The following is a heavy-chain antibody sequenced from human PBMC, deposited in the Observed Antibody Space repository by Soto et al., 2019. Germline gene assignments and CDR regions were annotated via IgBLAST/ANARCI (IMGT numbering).Heavy chain of an antibody. CDR3: ARPQRGYCSGGSCYAVPVYYYYGMDV. CDR1: GGTFSSYA. V-gene: IGHV1-69*13. Sequence: GASVKVSCKASGGTFSSYAISWVRQAPGQGLEWMGGIIPIFGTANYAQKFQGRVTITADESTSTAYMELSSLRSEDTAVYYCARPQRGYCSGGSCYAVPVYYYYGMDVWGQGTTVTVSS. CDR2: IIPIFGTA. J-gene: IGHJ6*02. D-gene: IGHD2-15*01.